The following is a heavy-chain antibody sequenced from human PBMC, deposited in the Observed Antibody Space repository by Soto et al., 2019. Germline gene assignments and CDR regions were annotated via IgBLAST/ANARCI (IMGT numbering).Heavy chain of an antibody. V-gene: IGHV4-59*08. D-gene: IGHD4-17*01. Sequence: SETLFLTCTVSGGSISSYYWSWIRQPPGKGLEWIGYIYYSGSTNYNPSLKSRVTISVDTSKNQFSLKLSSVTAADTAVYYCARRYGQGFDYWGQGTLVTVSS. CDR2: IYYSGST. J-gene: IGHJ4*02. CDR3: ARRYGQGFDY. CDR1: GGSISSYY.